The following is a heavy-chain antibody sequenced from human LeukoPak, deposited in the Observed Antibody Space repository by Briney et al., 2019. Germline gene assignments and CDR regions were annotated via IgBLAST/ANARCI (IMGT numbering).Heavy chain of an antibody. J-gene: IGHJ5*02. Sequence: ASVKVSCKASGYTFTGYYMHWVRQAPGQGLEWMRWINPNSGGTNYAQKFQGRVTMTRDTSISTAYMELSRLRSDDTAVYYCAREGTAEQWLVFSRFDPWGQGTLVTVSS. V-gene: IGHV1-2*02. CDR2: INPNSGGT. CDR3: AREGTAEQWLVFSRFDP. CDR1: GYTFTGYY. D-gene: IGHD6-19*01.